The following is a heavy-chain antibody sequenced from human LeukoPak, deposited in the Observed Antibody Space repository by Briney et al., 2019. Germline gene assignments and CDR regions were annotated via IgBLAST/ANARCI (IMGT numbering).Heavy chain of an antibody. Sequence: TSETLSLTCTVSGGSISSSPYFWGWIRQPPGKGLEWISSIYYSGTTYYNPSLKSRVTISVDTSKNQFSLMLSSVTAADTAVYYCSRHDYDGVQNYYSYYMDVWGKGTTVTVSS. D-gene: IGHD4-17*01. CDR3: SRHDYDGVQNYYSYYMDV. CDR2: IYYSGTT. V-gene: IGHV4-39*01. J-gene: IGHJ6*03. CDR1: GGSISSSPYF.